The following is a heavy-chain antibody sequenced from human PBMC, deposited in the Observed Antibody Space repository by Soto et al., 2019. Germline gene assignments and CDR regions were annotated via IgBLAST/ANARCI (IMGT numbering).Heavy chain of an antibody. J-gene: IGHJ4*02. Sequence: SGPTLVKPTQTLTLTCTFSGFSLSTSGVGVGWIRQPPGKALEWLALIYWNDDKRYSPSLKSRLTITKDTSKNQVVLTMTNMDPVDTATYYCAHFTRNTFIFDYWGQGTLVTVSS. V-gene: IGHV2-5*01. D-gene: IGHD3-10*01. CDR3: AHFTRNTFIFDY. CDR1: GFSLSTSGVG. CDR2: IYWNDDK.